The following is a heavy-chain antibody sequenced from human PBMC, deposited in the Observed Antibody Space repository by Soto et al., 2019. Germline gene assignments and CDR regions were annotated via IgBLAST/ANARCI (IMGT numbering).Heavy chain of an antibody. V-gene: IGHV1-69*12. CDR3: ARDNDRLQFGGNYYSILAV. J-gene: IGHJ6*02. D-gene: IGHD4-4*01. CDR2: IIPLFRIP. Sequence: QVQLVQSGAEMKEPGSSVKVSCKTSGGTFSSSAISWLRQAPGQGLEWMGGIIPLFRIPDYAQKFQGRVTIAADESPRTAYMELSRLRSEDTAVYYCARDNDRLQFGGNYYSILAVWGQGTTITVSS. CDR1: GGTFSSSA.